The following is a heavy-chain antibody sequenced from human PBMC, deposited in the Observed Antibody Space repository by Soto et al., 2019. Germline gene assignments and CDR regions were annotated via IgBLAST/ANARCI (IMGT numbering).Heavy chain of an antibody. J-gene: IGHJ6*02. D-gene: IGHD3-10*01. Sequence: EVQLLESGGGLVQPGGSLRLSCAASGLPFNNFAMTWVRQAPGKGLEWVSSIRVSGVSTYYADSVKGRFTISRDNSKNKVYLQMESLGTEDTAVYYCAKPVLPGAGYYYGMGVWGPGNQVPVSS. V-gene: IGHV3-23*01. CDR3: AKPVLPGAGYYYGMGV. CDR2: IRVSGVST. CDR1: GLPFNNFA.